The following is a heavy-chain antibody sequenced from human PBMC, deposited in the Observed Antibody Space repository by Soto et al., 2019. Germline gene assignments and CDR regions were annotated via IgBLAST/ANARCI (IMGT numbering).Heavy chain of an antibody. Sequence: PGESLKISCKGSGYSFTSYWIGWVRQMPGKGLEWMGIIYPGDSDTRYSPSFQGQVTISADKSISTAYLQWSSLKASDTAMYYCARQGALTYYDFWSGSPYYYMDVWGKGTTVTVSS. V-gene: IGHV5-51*01. CDR3: ARQGALTYYDFWSGSPYYYMDV. CDR2: IYPGDSDT. J-gene: IGHJ6*03. CDR1: GYSFTSYW. D-gene: IGHD3-3*01.